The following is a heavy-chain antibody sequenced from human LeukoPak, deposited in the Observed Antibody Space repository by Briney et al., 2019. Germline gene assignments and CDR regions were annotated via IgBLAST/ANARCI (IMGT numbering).Heavy chain of an antibody. D-gene: IGHD3-16*01. V-gene: IGHV3-7*01. CDR3: ATYTHWVAGDV. J-gene: IGHJ6*02. CDR2: MNQDGSAK. Sequence: GGSLRLSCAASGFTFSDSWMSWVRQAPGKGLEWVANMNQDGSAKDYVDSVKGRFTISRDNARNSLYLQMSSLKAEDTAVYYCATYTHWVAGDVWGQGTTVTVSS. CDR1: GFTFSDSW.